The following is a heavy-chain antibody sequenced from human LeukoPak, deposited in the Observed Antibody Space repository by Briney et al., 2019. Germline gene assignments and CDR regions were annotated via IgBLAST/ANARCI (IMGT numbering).Heavy chain of an antibody. CDR2: ISAYNGNT. CDR1: GYTFTSYG. V-gene: IGHV1-18*01. Sequence: GASVKVSYKASGYTFTSYGISWVRQAPGQGLEWMGWISAYNGNTNYAQKLQGRVTMTTDTSTSTAYMELRSLRSDDTAVYYCARDTPIQFSSSSHYYYGMDVWGQGTTVTVSS. CDR3: ARDTPIQFSSSSHYYYGMDV. J-gene: IGHJ6*02. D-gene: IGHD6-6*01.